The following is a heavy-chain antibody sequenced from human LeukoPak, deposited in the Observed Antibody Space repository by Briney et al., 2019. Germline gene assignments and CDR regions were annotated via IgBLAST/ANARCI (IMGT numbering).Heavy chain of an antibody. CDR2: ISSSSSYI. J-gene: IGHJ6*02. Sequence: PGGSLRLSCAASGFTFSSYSMNWVRQAPGKGLEWVSSISSSSSYIYYADSVKGRFTISRDNAKNSLYLQMNSLRAEGTAVYYCARDAHIVVVPTYYYGMDVWGQGTTVTVSS. CDR3: ARDAHIVVVPTYYYGMDV. CDR1: GFTFSSYS. V-gene: IGHV3-21*01. D-gene: IGHD2-2*01.